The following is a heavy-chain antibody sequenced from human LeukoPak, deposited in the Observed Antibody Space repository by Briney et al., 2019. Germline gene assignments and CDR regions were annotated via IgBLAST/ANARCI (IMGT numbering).Heavy chain of an antibody. CDR3: ARVLGMDIVVVPAAEDY. CDR1: GFTFDDYS. D-gene: IGHD2-2*03. V-gene: IGHV3-48*01. J-gene: IGHJ4*02. CDR2: ISSSSSTI. Sequence: GGSLRLSCAASGFTFDDYSMNWVRQAPGKGLEWVSYISSSSSTIYYADSVKGRFTISRDNAKNSLYLQMNSLRAEDTAVYYCARVLGMDIVVVPAAEDYWGQGTLVTVSS.